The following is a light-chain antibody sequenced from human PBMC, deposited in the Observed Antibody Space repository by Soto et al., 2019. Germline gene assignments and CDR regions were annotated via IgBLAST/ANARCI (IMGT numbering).Light chain of an antibody. Sequence: EIVLTQSPGTLSLSPGERATLSCRASQSVSNNYLAWYQQKPGQAPRLLIYGASNRATGIPDRFSGSGSGTEFTLTINSLQSEDSAVYYCQQYGGSPITFGQGTRLEIK. CDR3: QQYGGSPIT. J-gene: IGKJ5*01. CDR1: QSVSNNY. CDR2: GAS. V-gene: IGKV3-20*01.